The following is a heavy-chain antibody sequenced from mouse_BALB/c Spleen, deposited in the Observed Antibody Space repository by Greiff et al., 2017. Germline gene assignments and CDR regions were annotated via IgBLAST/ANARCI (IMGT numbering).Heavy chain of an antibody. CDR1: GYAFSSYW. V-gene: IGHV1-80*01. CDR2: IYPGDGDT. D-gene: IGHD1-2*01. CDR3: ARGGYGPTWFAY. Sequence: QVQLQQSGAELVRPGSSVKISCKASGYAFSSYWMNWVKQRPGQGLEWIGQIYPGDGDTNYNGKFKGKATLTADKSSSTAYMQRSSLTSEDSAVYFCARGGYGPTWFAYWGQGTLVTVSA. J-gene: IGHJ3*01.